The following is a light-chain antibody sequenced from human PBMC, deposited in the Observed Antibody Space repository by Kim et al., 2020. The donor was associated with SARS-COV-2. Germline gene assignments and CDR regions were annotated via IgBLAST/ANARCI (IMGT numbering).Light chain of an antibody. CDR2: DVN. J-gene: IGLJ3*02. CDR1: SSDVGAYDF. CDR3: ASYTTAYTWV. Sequence: QSALTQPASVSGSPGQSITISCTGTSSDVGAYDFVSWFQHRPGAAPKLMIYDVNERPSGASNRFSGSKSGKTASLTISGLQAEDEADYYCASYTTAYTWVFGGGTQLTVL. V-gene: IGLV2-14*03.